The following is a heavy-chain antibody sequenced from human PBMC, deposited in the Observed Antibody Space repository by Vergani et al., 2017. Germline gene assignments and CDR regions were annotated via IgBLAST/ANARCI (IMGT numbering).Heavy chain of an antibody. CDR2: IYYSGST. V-gene: IGHV4-61*05. J-gene: IGHJ5*02. CDR3: ARDRIAVAGTQILGGWFDP. D-gene: IGHD6-19*01. Sequence: QLQLQESGPGLVKPSETLSLTCTVSGGSISSSSYYWGWIRQPPGKGLEWIGYIYYSGSTNYNPSLKSRVTISVDTSKNQFTLKLRSVTAADTAVYYCARDRIAVAGTQILGGWFDPWGQGTLVTVSS. CDR1: GGSISSSSYY.